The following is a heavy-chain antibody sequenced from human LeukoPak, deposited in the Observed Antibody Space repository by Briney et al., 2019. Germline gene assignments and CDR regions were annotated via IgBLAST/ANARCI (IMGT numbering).Heavy chain of an antibody. D-gene: IGHD3-22*01. CDR3: ATDSDYYDTSGYSY. Sequence: GGSLRLSCAASGFTVSSNYMSWVRQAPGRGLEWVSVIHSGGSTYYADSVKGRFTISRDNSKNTLYLQMTSLRAEDTAVYYCATDSDYYDTSGYSYWGQGTLVTVSS. V-gene: IGHV3-66*01. J-gene: IGHJ4*02. CDR2: IHSGGST. CDR1: GFTVSSNY.